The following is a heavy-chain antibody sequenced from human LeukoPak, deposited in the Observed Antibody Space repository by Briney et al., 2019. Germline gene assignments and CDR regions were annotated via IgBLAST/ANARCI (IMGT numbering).Heavy chain of an antibody. J-gene: IGHJ4*02. CDR2: ISYDGNNN. Sequence: GGSLRLSCAASGLTFSSYWMHWVRQAPGKGLEWVALISYDGNNNFYIDSVKGRFTISRDNSKNTLYLQMNNLRAEDTAIYYCAKAANYDILTGYYLDYWGQGTLVTVSS. CDR1: GLTFSSYW. D-gene: IGHD3-9*01. V-gene: IGHV3-30*18. CDR3: AKAANYDILTGYYLDY.